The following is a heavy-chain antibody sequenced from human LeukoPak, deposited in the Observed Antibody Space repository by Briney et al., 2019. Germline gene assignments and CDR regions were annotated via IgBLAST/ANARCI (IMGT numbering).Heavy chain of an antibody. J-gene: IGHJ6*03. CDR2: IYTSGST. CDR1: GGSISSNY. D-gene: IGHD3-3*01. Sequence: SVTLSLTCTVSGGSISSNYWSWSRQPPGKGLEWIGYIYTSGSTNYNPSLKSRVTISVDTSKNQFSLKLSSVTAADTAVYYCARLHDFWSGTYYYMDVWGKGTTVTVSS. V-gene: IGHV4-4*09. CDR3: ARLHDFWSGTYYYMDV.